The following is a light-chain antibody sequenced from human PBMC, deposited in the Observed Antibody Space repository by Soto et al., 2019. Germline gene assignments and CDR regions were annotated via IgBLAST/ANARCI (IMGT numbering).Light chain of an antibody. J-gene: IGKJ2*01. CDR3: QQRSNWYT. Sequence: EIVLTQSPATLSLSPGERATLSCRASQSVSSYLAWYQQKPGQAPRLLIYDASNRATGIPARFSGSGSGKVFTLTISSLEPEDFAVYYCQQRSNWYTFGQGTKLEIK. V-gene: IGKV3-11*01. CDR1: QSVSSY. CDR2: DAS.